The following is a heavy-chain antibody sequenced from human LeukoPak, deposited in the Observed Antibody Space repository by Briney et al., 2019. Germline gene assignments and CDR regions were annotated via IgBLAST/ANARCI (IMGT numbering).Heavy chain of an antibody. V-gene: IGHV3-21*01. Sequence: WGSLRLSCAASGVTFSSYSRNWVRQAPGKGLEWVSSISSSSSYIYYADSVNGRFTISRDNDKNSLYLQMNSLRAEDTAVYYCAASPPQDITSWYFDLWGRGTMVTVSS. J-gene: IGHJ2*01. D-gene: IGHD2-2*01. CDR2: ISSSSSYI. CDR1: GVTFSSYS. CDR3: AASPPQDITSWYFDL.